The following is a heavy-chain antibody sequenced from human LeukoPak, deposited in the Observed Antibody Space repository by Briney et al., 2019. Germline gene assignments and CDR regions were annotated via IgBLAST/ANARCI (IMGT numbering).Heavy chain of an antibody. CDR2: TDPNSGGT. CDR1: GYTFTAYY. Sequence: ASVKVSCKASGYTFTAYYIHWVRQAPGQGLEWMGWTDPNSGGTNYAPKFQGRVTMTRDTSISTAYMELSRLRSDDTAVYYCARELYYDILTGYPLDYWGQGTLVTVSS. D-gene: IGHD3-9*01. J-gene: IGHJ4*02. V-gene: IGHV1-2*02. CDR3: ARELYYDILTGYPLDY.